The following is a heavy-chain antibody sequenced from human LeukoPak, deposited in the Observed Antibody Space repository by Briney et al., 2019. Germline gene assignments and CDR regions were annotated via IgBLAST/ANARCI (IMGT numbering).Heavy chain of an antibody. J-gene: IGHJ6*03. CDR1: GGSISSYY. D-gene: IGHD3-3*01. CDR2: IYYSGST. CDR3: ARVYEGYYDFWSGYNYMDV. Sequence: SSETLSLTCTVSGGSISSYYWSWIRQPPGKGLEWIGYIYYSGSTNYNPSLKSRVTISVDTSKNQFSLKLSSVTAADTAVYYCARVYEGYYDFWSGYNYMDVWGKGTTVTVS. V-gene: IGHV4-59*01.